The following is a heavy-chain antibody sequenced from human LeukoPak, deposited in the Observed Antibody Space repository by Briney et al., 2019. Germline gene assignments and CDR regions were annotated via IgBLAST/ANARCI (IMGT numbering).Heavy chain of an antibody. CDR2: ISYDGSNK. V-gene: IGHV3-30*18. Sequence: GRSLRLSCAASGFTFSSYGMHWVRQAPGKGLEWVAVISYDGSNKYYADSVKGRFTISRDNSKNTLYLQMNSLRAEDTAVYYCAKGHDYGGNRGYFDYWGQGTLVTVSS. D-gene: IGHD4-23*01. CDR3: AKGHDYGGNRGYFDY. CDR1: GFTFSSYG. J-gene: IGHJ4*02.